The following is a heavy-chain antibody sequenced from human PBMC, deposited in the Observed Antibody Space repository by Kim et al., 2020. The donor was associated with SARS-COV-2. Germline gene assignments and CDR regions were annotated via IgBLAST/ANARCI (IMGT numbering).Heavy chain of an antibody. Sequence: SVKVSCKASGGTFSSYAISWVRQAPGQGLEWMGGIIPIFGTANYAQKLQGRVTITADESTSTAYMELSSLRSEDTAVYYCARDSKGNYRYYYYGMDVWGQGTTVTVSS. CDR2: IIPIFGTA. CDR1: GGTFSSYA. J-gene: IGHJ6*02. CDR3: ARDSKGNYRYYYYGMDV. V-gene: IGHV1-69*13. D-gene: IGHD1-7*01.